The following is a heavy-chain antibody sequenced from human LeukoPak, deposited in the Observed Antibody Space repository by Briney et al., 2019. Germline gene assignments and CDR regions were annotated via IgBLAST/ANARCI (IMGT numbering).Heavy chain of an antibody. CDR1: GVAISRYY. D-gene: IGHD3-22*01. CDR3: ARVRDRSSYFYDLDY. CDR2: TYTSGST. V-gene: IGHV4-4*09. J-gene: IGHJ4*02. Sequence: PSQTLSLTYTVSGVAISRYYWGCIRQPPLRGLEWSGYTYTSGSTNYNPSLKSRVTISVDTSKNQFSLKLSSVTAADTAVYYCARVRDRSSYFYDLDYWGQGTLVTVSS.